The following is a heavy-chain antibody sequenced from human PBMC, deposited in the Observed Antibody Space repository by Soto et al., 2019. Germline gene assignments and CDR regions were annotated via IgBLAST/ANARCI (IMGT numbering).Heavy chain of an antibody. Sequence: SETLSLTCSVSGGPIRNYYWNWIRQTSGKGLEWIGSVYYSGTTYYNPSLKSRVTISVDTSKNQFSLKLSSVTAADTAVYYCARHSGSSWYDYYYYMDVWGKGTTVTVS. CDR2: VYYSGTT. J-gene: IGHJ6*03. CDR3: ARHSGSSWYDYYYYMDV. V-gene: IGHV4-59*08. CDR1: GGPIRNYY. D-gene: IGHD6-13*01.